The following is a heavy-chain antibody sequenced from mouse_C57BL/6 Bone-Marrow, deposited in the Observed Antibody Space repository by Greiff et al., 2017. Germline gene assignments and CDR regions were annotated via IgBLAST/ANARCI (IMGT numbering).Heavy chain of an antibody. CDR1: GYSFTDYN. V-gene: IGHV1-39*01. CDR2: INPNYGTT. CDR3: ARGDYYGSSSYYFDY. J-gene: IGHJ2*01. Sequence: VQLQQSGPELVKPGASVKISCKASGYSFTDYNMNWVKQSNGKSLEWIGVINPNYGTTSYNQKFKGKATLTVDKSSSTAYMQLNSLTSEDSAVYYGARGDYYGSSSYYFDYWGQGTTLTVSA. D-gene: IGHD1-1*01.